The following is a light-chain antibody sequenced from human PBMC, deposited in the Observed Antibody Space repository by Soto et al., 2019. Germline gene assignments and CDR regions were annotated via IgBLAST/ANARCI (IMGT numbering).Light chain of an antibody. Sequence: QSVLIQPPSASGTPGQRVTISCSGSSSNIGSNYVYWFQQLPGAAPKLLIYGNSNRPSGVPDRFSGSKSGTSASLAITGLQAEDEADYYCQSYDSSLSGSVFGGGTKVTVL. CDR3: QSYDSSLSGSV. CDR1: SSNIGSNY. J-gene: IGLJ2*01. CDR2: GNS. V-gene: IGLV1-40*01.